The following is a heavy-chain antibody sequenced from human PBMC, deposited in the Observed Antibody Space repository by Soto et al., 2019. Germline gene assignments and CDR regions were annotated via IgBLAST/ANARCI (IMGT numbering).Heavy chain of an antibody. CDR2: INAGNGNT. CDR3: ARDGLRLTIFGVVTTNNWFDP. CDR1: GYIFTSYA. V-gene: IGHV1-3*01. J-gene: IGHJ5*02. D-gene: IGHD3-3*01. Sequence: GASVKVSCKASGYIFTSYAVHWVRQAPGQGLEWMGWINAGNGNTKYSQKFQDRVTITRDTSASRVYMELSSLRSEDAAVYYCARDGLRLTIFGVVTTNNWFDPWGQGTQVTVSS.